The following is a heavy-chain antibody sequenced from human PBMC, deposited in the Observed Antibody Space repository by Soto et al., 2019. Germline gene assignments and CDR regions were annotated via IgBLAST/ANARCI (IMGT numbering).Heavy chain of an antibody. D-gene: IGHD3-10*01. CDR2: INMDGTSI. Sequence: PGGSLRLSCAASGFSFSSYGGHWVRQAPGKGLEWVSRINMDGTSISYADSVKGRFTISRDNAKNTLYLQMNSLGVDDTALYYCARAGSYRFDYWGLGTLLTVSS. V-gene: IGHV3-74*01. CDR3: ARAGSYRFDY. J-gene: IGHJ4*02. CDR1: GFSFSSYG.